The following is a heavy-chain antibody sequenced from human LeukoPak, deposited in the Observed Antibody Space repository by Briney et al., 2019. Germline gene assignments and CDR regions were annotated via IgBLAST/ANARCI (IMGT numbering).Heavy chain of an antibody. CDR3: ATDFNKGFDP. J-gene: IGHJ5*02. Sequence: PGGSLRLSCAASGFTFSNYNMNWVRQAPGKGLEWVSYISSSSGIIYYADSVKGRFTISRDNAKNSPYLQMDSLRVEDTAVYYCATDFNKGFDPWGQGTLVTVSS. D-gene: IGHD1/OR15-1a*01. CDR1: GFTFSNYN. CDR2: ISSSSGII. V-gene: IGHV3-48*04.